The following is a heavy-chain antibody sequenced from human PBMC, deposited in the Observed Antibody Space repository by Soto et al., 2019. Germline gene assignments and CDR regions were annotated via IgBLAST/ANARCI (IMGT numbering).Heavy chain of an antibody. J-gene: IGHJ4*02. D-gene: IGHD3-22*01. CDR2: ISGSGGST. CDR3: AKDLDSSGYYYVDFDY. Sequence: AGGSLRLSCAASGFTFSSYAMSWVRQAPGKGLEWVSAISGSGGSTYYADSVKGRFTISRDNSKNTLYLQMNSLRAEDTAVYYCAKDLDSSGYYYVDFDYWGQGTLVTVSS. CDR1: GFTFSSYA. V-gene: IGHV3-23*01.